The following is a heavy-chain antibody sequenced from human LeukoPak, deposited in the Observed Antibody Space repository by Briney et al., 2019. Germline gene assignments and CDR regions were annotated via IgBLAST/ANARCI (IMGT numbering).Heavy chain of an antibody. CDR2: IIPIFGTA. CDR3: AKSERRYYYYMDV. Sequence: GASVKVSCKASGGTFSSYAISWVRQAPGQGLEWMGGIIPIFGTANYAQKFQGRVTITADKSTSTAYMELSSLRSEDTAVYYCAKSERRYYYYMDVWGKGTTVTVSS. J-gene: IGHJ6*03. CDR1: GGTFSSYA. V-gene: IGHV1-69*06. D-gene: IGHD1-1*01.